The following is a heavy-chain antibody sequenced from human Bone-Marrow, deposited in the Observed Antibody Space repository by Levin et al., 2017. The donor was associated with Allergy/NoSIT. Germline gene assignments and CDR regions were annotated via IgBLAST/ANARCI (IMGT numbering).Heavy chain of an antibody. J-gene: IGHJ6*03. CDR2: IDPSDSYT. CDR3: ARRANGGYSGYDAYYYYYMDV. CDR1: GYSFTSYW. V-gene: IGHV5-10-1*01. D-gene: IGHD5-12*01. Sequence: PGGSLRLSCKGSGYSFTSYWISWVRQMPGKGLEWMGRIDPSDSYTNYSPSFQGHVTISADKSISTAYLQWSSLKASDTAMYYCARRANGGYSGYDAYYYYYMDVWGKGTTVTVSS.